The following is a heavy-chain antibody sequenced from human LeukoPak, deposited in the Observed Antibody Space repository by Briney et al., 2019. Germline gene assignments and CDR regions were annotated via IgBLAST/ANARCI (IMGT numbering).Heavy chain of an antibody. CDR3: ASVDTVSGA. CDR1: GYSFTSYW. CDR2: IYPGDSDT. D-gene: IGHD5-18*01. V-gene: IGHV5-51*01. Sequence: GASLQISFKGSGYSFTSYWIGWGRRMPGKGGEWMGIIYPGDSDTRYSPSFQGQVTISADKSISTAYLQWSSLKASDTAMYYCASVDTVSGAWGQGTLVTVSS. J-gene: IGHJ5*02.